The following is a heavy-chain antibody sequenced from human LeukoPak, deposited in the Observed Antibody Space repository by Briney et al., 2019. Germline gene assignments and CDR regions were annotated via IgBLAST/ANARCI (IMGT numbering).Heavy chain of an antibody. D-gene: IGHD3-22*01. CDR3: ARGHLYYYDSRGYYYPYYFDY. CDR1: GGTFSSYA. J-gene: IGHJ4*02. Sequence: SVKVSCKASGGTFSSYAISWVRQAPGQGLEWMGGIIPIFGTANYAQKFQGRVTITTDESTSTAYMELSSLRSEDTAVYYCARGHLYYYDSRGYYYPYYFDYWGQGTLVTVSS. V-gene: IGHV1-69*05. CDR2: IIPIFGTA.